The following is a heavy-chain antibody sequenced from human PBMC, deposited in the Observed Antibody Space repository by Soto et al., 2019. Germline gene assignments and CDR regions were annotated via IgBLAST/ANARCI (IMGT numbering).Heavy chain of an antibody. J-gene: IGHJ4*02. D-gene: IGHD1-26*01. CDR3: AKISKNSGSYWWFDY. Sequence: GGSLRLSCAASGFTFSSYAMSWVRQAPGKGLEWVSTISGSSGHTYHADSVKGRFAISRDNSKNTLYLQMNSLRAEDTAVYYCAKISKNSGSYWWFDYWGQGTLVTVSS. V-gene: IGHV3-23*01. CDR2: ISGSSGHT. CDR1: GFTFSSYA.